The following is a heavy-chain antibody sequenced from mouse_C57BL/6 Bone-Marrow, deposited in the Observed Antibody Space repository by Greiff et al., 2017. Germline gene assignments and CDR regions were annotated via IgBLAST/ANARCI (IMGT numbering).Heavy chain of an antibody. Sequence: QVHVKQPGAELVKPGASVKMSCKASGYTFTRYWITWVKQRPGQGLEWIGDIYPGSGSTNYNAKFKSKATLTVDTSSSTAYMQLSSLTSEDSAVYYCAPGYYGSNLYAIDYWGQGTSVTVSS. CDR1: GYTFTRYW. D-gene: IGHD1-1*01. V-gene: IGHV1-55*01. J-gene: IGHJ4*01. CDR3: APGYYGSNLYAIDY. CDR2: IYPGSGST.